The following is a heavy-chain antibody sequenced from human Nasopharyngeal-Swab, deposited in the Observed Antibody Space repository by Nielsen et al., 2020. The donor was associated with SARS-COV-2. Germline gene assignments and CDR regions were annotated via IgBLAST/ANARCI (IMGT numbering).Heavy chain of an antibody. D-gene: IGHD6-6*01. CDR1: GFTFSSYN. CDR3: ATLRGYSSSSPFDY. V-gene: IGHV3-21*01. CDR2: ITTSSSYI. Sequence: GESLKISCAASGFTFSSYNMNWVRQAPGKGLEWVSSITTSSSYIYYADSVKGRFTIFRDNAKNSLYLQMNSLRAEDTAVYYCATLRGYSSSSPFDYWGQGTLVTVSS. J-gene: IGHJ4*02.